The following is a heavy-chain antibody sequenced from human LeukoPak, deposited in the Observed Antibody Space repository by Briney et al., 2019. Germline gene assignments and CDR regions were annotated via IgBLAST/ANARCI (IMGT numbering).Heavy chain of an antibody. CDR1: GFTCRSYA. D-gene: IGHD1-1*01. V-gene: IGHV3-23*01. CDR2: ISGSGGST. CDR3: ATPGQLNCNPLY. J-gene: IGHJ4*02. Sequence: PGGSLRLSCAASGFTCRSYAMSWVRQAPGKGLEWVSAISGSGGSTYYADSVKGRFTISRDNSKNTLYLQMNSLRAEDRAVYYCATPGQLNCNPLYWGQGTLVTVSS.